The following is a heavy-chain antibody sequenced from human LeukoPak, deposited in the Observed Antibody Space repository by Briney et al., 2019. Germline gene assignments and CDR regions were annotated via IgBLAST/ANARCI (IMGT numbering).Heavy chain of an antibody. D-gene: IGHD2-8*01. CDR2: INPNSGDT. CDR1: AYTCTGYY. V-gene: IGHV1-2*02. CDR3: ARLRSMVRFDH. J-gene: IGHJ4*02. Sequence: ASVKDSFKEAAYTCTGYYMHWLRQAPGQGLEWMGWINPNSGDTNSAQNFQGRVTMTRDTSISTAYMELSSLRSDDTAVYYCARLRSMVRFDHWGQGTLVTVSS.